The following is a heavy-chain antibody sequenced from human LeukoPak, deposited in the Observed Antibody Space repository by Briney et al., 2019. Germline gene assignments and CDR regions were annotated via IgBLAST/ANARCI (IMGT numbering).Heavy chain of an antibody. D-gene: IGHD5-18*01. V-gene: IGHV3-48*03. CDR3: ARGFRDTAMFLDY. CDR1: GISFSSYE. CDR2: ISSSGTTM. Sequence: GGSLRLSCAASGISFSSYEMNWVRQAPGKGLEWISCISSSGTTMYYADSVKGRFTISRDNAKNSLYLQMNSLRAEDTAVYYCARGFRDTAMFLDYWGQGTLVTVFS. J-gene: IGHJ4*02.